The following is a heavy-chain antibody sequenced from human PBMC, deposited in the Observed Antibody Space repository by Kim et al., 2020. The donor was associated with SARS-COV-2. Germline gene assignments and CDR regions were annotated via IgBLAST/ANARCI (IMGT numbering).Heavy chain of an antibody. Sequence: GGSLRLSCTTSGFTFTGHAMSWVRQAPGKGLEWVSSIDGSDGTTYYVDSVRGRFTISRDDSKNTLYLQMSALRGEDTAVYYCMKGGWGWNWGHWGLGTL. J-gene: IGHJ4*02. V-gene: IGHV3-23*01. CDR1: GFTFTGHA. CDR2: IDGSDGTT. D-gene: IGHD2-21*01. CDR3: MKGGWGWNWGH.